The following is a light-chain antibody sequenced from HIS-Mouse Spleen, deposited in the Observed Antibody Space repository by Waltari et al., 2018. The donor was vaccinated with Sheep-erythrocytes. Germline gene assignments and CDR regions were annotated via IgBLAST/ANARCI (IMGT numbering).Light chain of an antibody. CDR1: SSDVGGYNY. CDR3: CSYAGSYNHV. CDR2: EVS. V-gene: IGLV2-14*01. Sequence: QSALTQPASVSGSPGQSITISCTGTSSDVGGYNYVSGYQQHPGKAPKLMIYEVSNRPSGVSNRFSGSKSGNTASLTISGLQAEDEADYYCCSYAGSYNHVFATGTKVTVL. J-gene: IGLJ1*01.